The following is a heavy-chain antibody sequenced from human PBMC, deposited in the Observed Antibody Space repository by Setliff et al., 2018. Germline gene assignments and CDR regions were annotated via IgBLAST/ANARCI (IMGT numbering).Heavy chain of an antibody. J-gene: IGHJ6*03. CDR2: INPKSGGT. CDR3: ARGPSPTVTPSRLIYFYHMDV. Sequence: ASVKVSCKASGYSFTDYYMHWVRQVPGRGLEWMGWINPKSGGTRYAQKFQGRLTITADQSTTTVYMELSSLRFDDTALYYCARGPSPTVTPSRLIYFYHMDVWGTGTTVTVS. CDR1: GYSFTDYY. D-gene: IGHD4-17*01. V-gene: IGHV1-2*02.